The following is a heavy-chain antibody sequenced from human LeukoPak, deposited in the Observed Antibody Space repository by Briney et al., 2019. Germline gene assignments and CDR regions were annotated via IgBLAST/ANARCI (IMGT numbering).Heavy chain of an antibody. CDR3: SRDQGTTGTLGSDY. V-gene: IGHV1-69*13. D-gene: IGHD1-1*01. Sequence: SVKVSCKASGGTFSSYAISWVRQAPGQGLEWMGGIIPIFGTANYAQKFQGRVTITADESTSTAYMELSSLRSEDTAVYYCSRDQGTTGTLGSDYWGQGTLVTVSS. CDR2: IIPIFGTA. CDR1: GGTFSSYA. J-gene: IGHJ4*02.